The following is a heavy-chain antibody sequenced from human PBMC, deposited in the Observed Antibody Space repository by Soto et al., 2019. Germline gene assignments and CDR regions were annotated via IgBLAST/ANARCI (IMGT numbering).Heavy chain of an antibody. CDR2: INGGNGDT. D-gene: IGHD1-26*01. J-gene: IGHJ4*02. V-gene: IGHV1-3*01. CDR3: ARGRSLFRAGDTSVNFFDY. Sequence: VHLVQSEAEVKKPGASVKVSCKASGYTLSSYGIHWVRQAPGQRLEWMGWINGGNGDTMYAQKFQDRVTMTRGTSANTAYMEVSSLASKDTAVYYCARGRSLFRAGDTSVNFFDYWGQGTLVTVSS. CDR1: GYTLSSYG.